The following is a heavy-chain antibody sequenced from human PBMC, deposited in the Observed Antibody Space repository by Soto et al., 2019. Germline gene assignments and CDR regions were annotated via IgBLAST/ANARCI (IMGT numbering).Heavy chain of an antibody. D-gene: IGHD6-13*01. Sequence: SETLSLTCTVSGGSISSYYWSWIRQPPGKGLEWIGYIYYSGSTNYNPSLKSRVTISVDTSKNQFSLKLSSVTAADTAVYYCARGAAAYYYYYTDVWGKGTTVTV. J-gene: IGHJ6*03. V-gene: IGHV4-59*01. CDR3: ARGAAAYYYYYTDV. CDR1: GGSISSYY. CDR2: IYYSGST.